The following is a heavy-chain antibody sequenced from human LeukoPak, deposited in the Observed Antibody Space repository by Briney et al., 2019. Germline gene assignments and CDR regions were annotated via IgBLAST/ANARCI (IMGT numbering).Heavy chain of an antibody. CDR2: INPTGGGT. Sequence: ASVKVSCKASGYIFTSYYMHWVRQAPGQGLEWMGIINPTGGGTSYAQKFQGRVIMTRDTSTSTVYMELSSLRSEDTAVYYCATDINYYDSSGYCGYWGQGTLVTVSS. D-gene: IGHD3-22*01. V-gene: IGHV1-46*01. J-gene: IGHJ4*02. CDR3: ATDINYYDSSGYCGY. CDR1: GYIFTSYY.